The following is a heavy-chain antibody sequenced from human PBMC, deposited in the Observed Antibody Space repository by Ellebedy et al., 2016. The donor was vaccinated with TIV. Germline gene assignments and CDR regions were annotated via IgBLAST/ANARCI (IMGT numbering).Heavy chain of an antibody. J-gene: IGHJ4*02. V-gene: IGHV3-30*02. CDR1: GFTFSSYG. D-gene: IGHD1-26*01. CDR3: AKGGATNY. Sequence: GESLKISCAASGFTFSSYGMHWVRQAPGKGLEWVAFIRYDGSNKYYADSVKGRFTISRDNSKNTLYRQMNSLRAEDTAVYYCAKGGATNYWGQGTLVTVSS. CDR2: IRYDGSNK.